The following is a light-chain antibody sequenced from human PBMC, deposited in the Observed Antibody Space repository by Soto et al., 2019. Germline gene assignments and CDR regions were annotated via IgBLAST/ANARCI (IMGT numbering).Light chain of an antibody. J-gene: IGKJ1*01. Sequence: EIVLTQSPGTLSLSPGERATLSCRASQSVSSSYLAWYQQKPGQPPRLLIFDASSRATGIPDRFSGSGSGTDFTLTSSSLEPEDFAVYYCQQFGRSPPSWTFGQGTKVEIK. V-gene: IGKV3-20*01. CDR3: QQFGRSPPSWT. CDR2: DAS. CDR1: QSVSSSY.